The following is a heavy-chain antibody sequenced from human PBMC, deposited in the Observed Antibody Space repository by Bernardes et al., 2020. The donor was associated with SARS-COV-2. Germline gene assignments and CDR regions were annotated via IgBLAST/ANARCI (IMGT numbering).Heavy chain of an antibody. CDR3: ARERRGLRVVVPAAHFDY. CDR2: IKQDGSEK. J-gene: IGHJ4*02. Sequence: GGSLRLSCAASGFTFSSYWMSWVRQAPGKGLEWVANIKQDGSEKYYVDSVKGRFTISRDNAKNSLYLQMNSLRAEDTAVYYCARERRGLRVVVPAAHFDYWGQGTLVTVSS. CDR1: GFTFSSYW. V-gene: IGHV3-7*01. D-gene: IGHD2-2*01.